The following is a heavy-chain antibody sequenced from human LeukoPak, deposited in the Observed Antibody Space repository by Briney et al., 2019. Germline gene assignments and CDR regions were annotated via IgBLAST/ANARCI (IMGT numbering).Heavy chain of an antibody. D-gene: IGHD3-10*01. Sequence: GGSLRLSCAASGFTFSSYSMNWVRQAPGKGLEWVSSISSSSSYIYYADSVKGRFTISRDNAKNPLYLQMNSLRAEDTAVYYCASTQNRGVIIRDAFDIWGQGTMVTVSS. V-gene: IGHV3-21*01. CDR1: GFTFSSYS. CDR2: ISSSSSYI. J-gene: IGHJ3*02. CDR3: ASTQNRGVIIRDAFDI.